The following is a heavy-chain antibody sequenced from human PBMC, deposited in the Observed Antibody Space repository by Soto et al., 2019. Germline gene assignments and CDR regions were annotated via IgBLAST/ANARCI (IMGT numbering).Heavy chain of an antibody. D-gene: IGHD2-8*01. CDR3: AAPAYGGCFFQY. J-gene: IGHJ4*02. CDR1: GGTLNIYA. Sequence: QVHLVQSGAEVKKPGSSVKVSCKASGGTLNIYAINWLRQAPGQGLEWMGGILPIFKTPADAQKFQGRVTTAEDESTSTAFIVGRQLRYDDTAVYLCAAPAYGGCFFQYWGQGTLVTVSS. CDR2: ILPIFKTP. V-gene: IGHV1-69*01.